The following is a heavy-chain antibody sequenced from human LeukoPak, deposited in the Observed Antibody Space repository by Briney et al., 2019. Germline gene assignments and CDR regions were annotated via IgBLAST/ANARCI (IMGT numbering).Heavy chain of an antibody. CDR3: ARSRSGYQFDY. J-gene: IGHJ4*02. CDR1: GFTSSIFS. D-gene: IGHD2-2*01. CDR2: ISSTSSTM. Sequence: GGSLRLSCAASGFTSSIFSMDWVRQAPGKGLEWLSYISSTSSTMLYTDSVKGRFTIPRDNAKNSLYLQMHSLRAEDTAVYYCARSRSGYQFDYWGQGTLVTVSS. V-gene: IGHV3-48*01.